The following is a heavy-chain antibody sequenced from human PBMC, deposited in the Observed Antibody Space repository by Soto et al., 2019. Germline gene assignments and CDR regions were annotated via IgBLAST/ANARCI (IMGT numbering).Heavy chain of an antibody. V-gene: IGHV4-61*08. CDR3: ARSPNYYYYGFDV. D-gene: IGHD3-10*01. CDR1: GGSVSSGDYF. J-gene: IGHJ6*02. CDR2: IYYSGST. Sequence: WETLSLTCTVSGGSVSSGDYFWSWLRQSPGKRLEWIAYIYYSGSTNYNPSLKSRATISVDTSKSQVSLTLTSMTAADAALYYCARSPNYYYYGFDVWGQGTAVTVSS.